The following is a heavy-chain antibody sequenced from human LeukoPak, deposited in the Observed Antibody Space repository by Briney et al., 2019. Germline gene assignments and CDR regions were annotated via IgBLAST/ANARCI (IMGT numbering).Heavy chain of an antibody. D-gene: IGHD3-9*01. CDR2: ISYDGSNK. CDR1: GFTFSSYG. Sequence: GGSLRLSCAASGFTFSSYGMHWVRQAPGKGLEWVAVISYDGSNKYYADSVKGRFTISRDNSKNTLYLQMNSLRAEDTAVYYCARDGPSLRYFDWAIGYWGQGTLVTVSS. J-gene: IGHJ4*02. CDR3: ARDGPSLRYFDWAIGY. V-gene: IGHV3-30*03.